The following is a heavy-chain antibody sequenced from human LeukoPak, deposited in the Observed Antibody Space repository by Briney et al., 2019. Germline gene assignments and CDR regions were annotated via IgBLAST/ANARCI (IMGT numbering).Heavy chain of an antibody. J-gene: IGHJ4*02. CDR1: GYTFTSYD. CDR2: ISTYNGNT. V-gene: IGHV1-18*01. CDR3: ARDLEHCRNIICSNSAY. Sequence: ASVKVSCKASGYTFTSYDINWVRQAPGQGLEWVGWISTYNGNTFYAQKFEGRVSMTTDTSTNTVYMDLRSLRSDDTAVYYCARDLEHCRNIICSNSAYWGQGTLVTVSS. D-gene: IGHD2-2*01.